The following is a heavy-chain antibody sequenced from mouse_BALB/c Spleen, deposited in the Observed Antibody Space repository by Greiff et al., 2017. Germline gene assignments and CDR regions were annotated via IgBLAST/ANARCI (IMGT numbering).Heavy chain of an antibody. CDR3: ARAYGNYPFAY. J-gene: IGHJ3*01. D-gene: IGHD2-1*01. Sequence: DVQLVESGGGLVKPGGSLKLSCAASGFTFSSYAMSWVRQTPEKRLEWVASISSGGSTYYPASVKGRFTISRDNARNILYLQMSSLRSEDTAMYYCARAYGNYPFAYWGQGTLVTVSA. CDR1: GFTFSSYA. CDR2: ISSGGST. V-gene: IGHV5-6-5*01.